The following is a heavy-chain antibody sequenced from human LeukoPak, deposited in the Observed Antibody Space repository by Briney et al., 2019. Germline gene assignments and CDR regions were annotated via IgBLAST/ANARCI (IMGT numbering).Heavy chain of an antibody. Sequence: SETLSLTCTVSGGSISSYYWSWIRQPPGKGLEWIGYIYYSETTSYNPSLKSRVTISVDTSKNQFSLKLTSVTAADTAVYYCARDKGLPQAFDIWGQGTMVTVSS. CDR1: GGSISSYY. CDR2: IYYSETT. CDR3: ARDKGLPQAFDI. D-gene: IGHD5/OR15-5a*01. J-gene: IGHJ3*02. V-gene: IGHV4-59*01.